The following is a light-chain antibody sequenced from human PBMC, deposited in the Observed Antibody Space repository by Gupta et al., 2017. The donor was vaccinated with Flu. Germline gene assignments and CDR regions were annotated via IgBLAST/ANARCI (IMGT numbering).Light chain of an antibody. V-gene: IGKV1-39*01. Sequence: DRVTITCRESQSISNYLNWYQQKPGEAPQLLVNRASSLQSGVPSRFSGRRSGTDFTLTVSSLQPEDCATYFCQQTYTTPLLTFGPGTKVEIK. CDR1: QSISNY. CDR3: QQTYTTPLLT. CDR2: RAS. J-gene: IGKJ3*01.